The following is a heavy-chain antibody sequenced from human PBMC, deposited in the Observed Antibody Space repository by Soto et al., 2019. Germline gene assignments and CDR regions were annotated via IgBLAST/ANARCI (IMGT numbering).Heavy chain of an antibody. V-gene: IGHV4-31*03. D-gene: IGHD6-19*01. CDR1: CGSISSGGYY. CDR3: ARLSSSGWPIDS. J-gene: IGHJ4*02. Sequence: PSETLSLTCTVSCGSISSGGYYWNWIRQHPGKGLEWIGYTYYSENTYYNPSLNSRITISADTSKNQFSLKLSSVTAADTAVYYCARLSSSGWPIDSWGREPWSPSPQ. CDR2: TYYSENT.